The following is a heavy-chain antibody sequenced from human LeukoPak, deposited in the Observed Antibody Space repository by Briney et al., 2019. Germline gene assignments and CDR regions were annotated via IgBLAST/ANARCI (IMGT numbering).Heavy chain of an antibody. CDR3: ARARFLEWLYHDY. CDR2: IYYSGST. V-gene: IGHV4-31*03. J-gene: IGHJ4*02. CDR1: GGSISSGGYY. D-gene: IGHD3-3*01. Sequence: SETLPLTCTVSGGSISSGGYYWSWIRQHPGKGLEWIGYIYYSGSTYYNPSLKSRVTISVDTSKNQFSLKLSSVTAADTAVYYCARARFLEWLYHDYWGQGTLVTVSS.